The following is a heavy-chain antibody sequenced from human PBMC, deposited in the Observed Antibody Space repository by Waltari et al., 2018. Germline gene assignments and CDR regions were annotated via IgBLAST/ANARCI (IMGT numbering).Heavy chain of an antibody. V-gene: IGHV3-23*01. CDR2: ITGSGSST. Sequence: EVQLLESGGDRVQPGESLRLSCVASGSTFSSYAMSWVRQAPGKRLEWVSSITGSGSSTYYADSVKGRFTISRDNSKNTVYLQMDNLRADDTAVYYCLRPTVTPYWGQGTLVTVSS. CDR3: LRPTVTPY. D-gene: IGHD2-21*02. CDR1: GSTFSSYA. J-gene: IGHJ4*02.